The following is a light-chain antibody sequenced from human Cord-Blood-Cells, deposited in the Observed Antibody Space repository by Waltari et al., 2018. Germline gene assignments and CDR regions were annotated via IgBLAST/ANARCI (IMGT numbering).Light chain of an antibody. V-gene: IGKV1-39*01. CDR3: QQSYSTLT. CDR1: QSISSY. Sequence: DIQMTQSPSSLSASVGDRVTITCRASQSISSYLNWYQQKPGKAPKLLIYSASSLQSVIPARFSGSGSGTDFTLTISSLQSEDFATYYCQQSYSTLTFGPGTKVDIK. CDR2: SAS. J-gene: IGKJ3*01.